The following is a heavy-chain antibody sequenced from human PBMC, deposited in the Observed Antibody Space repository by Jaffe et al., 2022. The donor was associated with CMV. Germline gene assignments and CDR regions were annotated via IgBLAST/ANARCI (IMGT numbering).Heavy chain of an antibody. CDR1: GFTFSNAW. V-gene: IGHV3-15*01. J-gene: IGHJ5*02. CDR2: IKSKTDGGTT. Sequence: EVQLVESGGGLVKPGGSLRLSCAASGFTFSNAWMSWVRQAPGKGLEWVGRIKSKTDGGTTDYAAPVKGRFTISRDDSKNTLYLQMNSLKTEDTAVYYCTTDAYPLDPWELREGWFDPWGQGTLVTVSS. CDR3: TTDAYPLDPWELREGWFDP. D-gene: IGHD1-26*01.